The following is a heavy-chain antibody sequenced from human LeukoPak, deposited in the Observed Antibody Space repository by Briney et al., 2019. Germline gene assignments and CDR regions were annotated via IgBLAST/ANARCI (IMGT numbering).Heavy chain of an antibody. Sequence: SETLSLTCTVSGGSISSYYWSWIRQPPGKGLEWIGYIYTSGSTNYNPSLKSRVTISVDTSKNQISLKLSSVTAADTAVYYCARRNGPSGFDPWGQGTLVTVSS. D-gene: IGHD1-1*01. CDR2: IYTSGST. CDR3: ARRNGPSGFDP. V-gene: IGHV4-4*09. J-gene: IGHJ5*02. CDR1: GGSISSYY.